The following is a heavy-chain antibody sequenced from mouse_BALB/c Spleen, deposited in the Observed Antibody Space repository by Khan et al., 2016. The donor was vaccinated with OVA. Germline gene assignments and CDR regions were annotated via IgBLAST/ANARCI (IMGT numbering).Heavy chain of an antibody. J-gene: IGHJ2*01. CDR3: ARSITPVGAFCY. V-gene: IGHV5-9-3*01. Sequence: EVQLVESGGGLVKPGGSLKLSCAASGLTFSSSAMSWVRQTPEKRLEWVATISTGGRKIYYADSVKGRFTISRDNAKNTLSLQMSSLRSEDTAMYYCARSITPVGAFCYWGQGTTLTVSS. D-gene: IGHD1-1*01. CDR1: GLTFSSSA. CDR2: ISTGGRKI.